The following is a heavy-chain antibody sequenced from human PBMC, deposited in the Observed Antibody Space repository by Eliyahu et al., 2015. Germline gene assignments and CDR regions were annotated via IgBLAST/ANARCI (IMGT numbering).Heavy chain of an antibody. D-gene: IGHD3-22*01. Sequence: EVQLVESGGGLVQPGRSLRLSCAASGFTFDDYAMHWVRQAPGKGLEWVSGISWNSGSIGYADSVKGRFTISRDNAKNSLYLQMNSLRAEDTALYYCAKGASSGYRDAFDIWGQGTMVTVSS. CDR3: AKGASSGYRDAFDI. CDR1: GFTFDDYA. J-gene: IGHJ3*02. V-gene: IGHV3-9*01. CDR2: ISWNSGSI.